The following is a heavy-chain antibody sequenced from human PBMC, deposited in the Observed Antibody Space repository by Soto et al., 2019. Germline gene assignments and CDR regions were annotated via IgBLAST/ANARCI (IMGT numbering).Heavy chain of an antibody. Sequence: QITLKESGPTLVRPTQTLTLTCTFSGFSLSTTGVGVGWIRQPPGKALEWLALIYWDDDKRYSPSLKSRLTITKDTSKNAVILTMTNLVPVDTATYYCAQRLLDYGLGRERANYFDPGGQGTLVTVSS. J-gene: IGHJ5*02. D-gene: IGHD3-10*01. CDR3: AQRLLDYGLGRERANYFDP. CDR2: IYWDDDK. V-gene: IGHV2-5*02. CDR1: GFSLSTTGVG.